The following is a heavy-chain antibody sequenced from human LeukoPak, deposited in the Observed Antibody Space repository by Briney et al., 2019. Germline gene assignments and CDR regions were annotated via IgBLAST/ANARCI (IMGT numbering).Heavy chain of an antibody. V-gene: IGHV3-43*01. D-gene: IGHD6-13*01. CDR2: ISWDGGST. CDR1: GFTFDDYT. Sequence: PGGSLRLSCAASGFTFDDYTMNWVRQTPGKGLEWVSLISWDGGSTNYADSVKGRSTISRDNSKNSLYLQMNSLRTEDSALYYCAKDKGRRAAAGSEFDYWGQGTLVTVSS. CDR3: AKDKGRRAAAGSEFDY. J-gene: IGHJ4*02.